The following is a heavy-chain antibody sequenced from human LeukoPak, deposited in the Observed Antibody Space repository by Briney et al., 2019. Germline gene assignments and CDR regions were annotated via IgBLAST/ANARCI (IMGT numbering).Heavy chain of an antibody. D-gene: IGHD6-19*01. V-gene: IGHV1-2*02. CDR1: GYTFTGYY. Sequence: ASVKVSCKASGYTFTGYYMHWVRQAPRQGLEWMGWINPNSGGTNYAQKFQGRVTMTRDTSISTAYMELSRLRSDDTAVYYCARIYGGWYRGSFDYWGQGTLVTVSS. J-gene: IGHJ4*02. CDR3: ARIYGGWYRGSFDY. CDR2: INPNSGGT.